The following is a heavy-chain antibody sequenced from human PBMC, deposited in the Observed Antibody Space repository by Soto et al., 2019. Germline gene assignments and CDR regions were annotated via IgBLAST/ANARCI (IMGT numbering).Heavy chain of an antibody. D-gene: IGHD4-17*01. V-gene: IGHV4-30-4*01. J-gene: IGHJ4*02. CDR1: GGSISSGDYY. CDR3: ARGGDYGDYPQFDY. CDR2: IYYSGST. Sequence: SETLSLTCTVSGGSISSGDYYWSWIRQPPGKGLEWIGYIYYSGSTYYNPSLKSRVTISVDTSKNQFSLKLSSVTAADTAVYYCARGGDYGDYPQFDYWGQGTLVTVSS.